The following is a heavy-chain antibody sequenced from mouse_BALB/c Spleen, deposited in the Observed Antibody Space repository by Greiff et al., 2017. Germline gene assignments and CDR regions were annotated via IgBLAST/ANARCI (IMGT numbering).Heavy chain of an antibody. J-gene: IGHJ3*01. CDR3: TRVRPWFAY. CDR2: ISSGGSYT. CDR1: GFTFSSYT. V-gene: IGHV5-6-4*01. Sequence: EVQLVESGGGLVKPGGSLKLSCAASGFTFSSYTMSWVRQTPEKRLEWVATISSGGSYTYYPDSVKGRFTISRDNAKNTLYLQMSSLKSEDTAMYYCTRVRPWFAYWGQGTLVTVSA.